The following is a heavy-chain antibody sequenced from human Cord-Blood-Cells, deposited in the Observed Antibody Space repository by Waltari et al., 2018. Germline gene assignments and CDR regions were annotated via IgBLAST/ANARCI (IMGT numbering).Heavy chain of an antibody. V-gene: IGHV3-23*01. D-gene: IGHD7-27*01. J-gene: IGHJ3*02. CDR1: GFTFSSYA. CDR3: ARQETGTLHDAFDI. Sequence: EVQLLESGGGLVQPGGSLRLSCAASGFTFSSYAMTWVRQAPGQGLEWVSAISGSGGSTYYTDSVKGRFTISRDNSKNTLYLQMNSLRAEDTAVYYCARQETGTLHDAFDIWGQGTMVTVSS. CDR2: ISGSGGST.